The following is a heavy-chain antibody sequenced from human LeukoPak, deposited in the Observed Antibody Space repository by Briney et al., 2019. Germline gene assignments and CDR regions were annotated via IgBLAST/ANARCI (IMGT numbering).Heavy chain of an antibody. J-gene: IGHJ4*02. CDR2: INSDGSST. Sequence: GGSLRLSCAASGFTFSSYWMHWVRQAPGEGLVWVSRINSDGSSTSYVDSVKGRFTISRDNAKNTLYLQMNSLRAEDTAVYYCARGYGSGSYYTFDYWGQGTLVTVSS. D-gene: IGHD3-10*01. CDR1: GFTFSSYW. V-gene: IGHV3-74*01. CDR3: ARGYGSGSYYTFDY.